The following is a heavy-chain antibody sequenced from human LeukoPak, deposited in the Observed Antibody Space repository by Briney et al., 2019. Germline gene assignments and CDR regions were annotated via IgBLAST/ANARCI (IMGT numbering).Heavy chain of an antibody. CDR1: GGSFSGYY. CDR2: INHSGST. Sequence: SETLSLTCAVYGGSFSGYYWSWIRQPPGKGLEWIGEINHSGSTNYNPSLKSRVTISVDTSKNQFSLKLSSVTAADTAVYYCARRLVVPAARGYNWFDPWGQGSLVTVSS. CDR3: ARRLVVPAARGYNWFDP. V-gene: IGHV4-34*01. D-gene: IGHD2-2*01. J-gene: IGHJ5*02.